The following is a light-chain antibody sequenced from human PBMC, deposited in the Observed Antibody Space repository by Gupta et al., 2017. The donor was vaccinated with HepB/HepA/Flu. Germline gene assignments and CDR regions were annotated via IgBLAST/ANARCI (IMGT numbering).Light chain of an antibody. V-gene: IGKV1-9*01. Sequence: DIQLTQSPSFLSASVGDRVTITCRASQGISSYLAWYQQKPGKAPKLLIYAASTLQSGVPSRFSGSGYGTEFTLTISSRQPEDFATYYCQQLNSYLLYTFGQGTKLEIK. CDR1: QGISSY. CDR3: QQLNSYLLYT. J-gene: IGKJ2*01. CDR2: AAS.